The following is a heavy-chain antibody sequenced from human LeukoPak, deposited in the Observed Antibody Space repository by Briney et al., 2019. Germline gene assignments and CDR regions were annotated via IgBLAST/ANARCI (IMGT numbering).Heavy chain of an antibody. CDR2: ISTSTTTI. CDR1: GFTFSSYG. D-gene: IGHD1-26*01. CDR3: ASWGEGALDN. J-gene: IGHJ4*02. V-gene: IGHV3-48*01. Sequence: PGGSLRLSCAASGFTFSSYGMSWVRQAPGKGLEWSSYISTSTTTIYYANSVKGRFTISRDNAKKSLYLQMNSLRVEDTGVYYCASWGEGALDNWGRGTLVTVSS.